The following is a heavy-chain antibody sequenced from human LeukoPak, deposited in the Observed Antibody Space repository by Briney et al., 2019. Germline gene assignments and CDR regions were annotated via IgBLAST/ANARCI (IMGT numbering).Heavy chain of an antibody. CDR3: AKDLPGYSSGLYSG. V-gene: IGHV3-21*04. J-gene: IGHJ4*02. D-gene: IGHD6-19*01. CDR2: ISSTSSYI. CDR1: GFTFSDYS. Sequence: GGSLRLSCAASGFTFSDYSMNWVRQAPGKGLEWVSSISSTSSYIYYGDSVKGRFTISRNSAKNSLYLQMNSLRAEDTAVYYCAKDLPGYSSGLYSGWGQGTLVTVSS.